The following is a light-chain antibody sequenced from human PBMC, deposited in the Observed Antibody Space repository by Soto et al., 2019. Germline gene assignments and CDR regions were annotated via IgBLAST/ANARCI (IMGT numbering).Light chain of an antibody. CDR2: AAS. J-gene: IGKJ1*01. CDR1: QDMSNS. Sequence: DTQMTQSPSSLSASIGDRVTITCRASQDMSNSLAWFQQRPGKAPKVLIYAASFLQSGTPSRFSASGSGTYFTLTISSLQPEDVATYYCQKYDRAPRTFGQGTEVLIK. V-gene: IGKV1-27*01. CDR3: QKYDRAPRT.